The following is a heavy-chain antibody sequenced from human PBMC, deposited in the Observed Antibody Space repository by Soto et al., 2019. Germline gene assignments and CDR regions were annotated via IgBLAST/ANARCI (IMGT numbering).Heavy chain of an antibody. CDR3: TTDSLFTGVLVRFDF. CDR2: IRSKTSGGTT. CDR1: GSTLSNAW. V-gene: IGHV3-15*07. D-gene: IGHD2-8*02. Sequence: EVRLVESGGSLVKPGGSLRLSCAASGSTLSNAWINWVRRAPGKGLEWVGRIRSKTSGGTTDFAAPVKGRFAISRDDSKDMVYLQMNSLRTEDTAVYYCTTDSLFTGVLVRFDFWGHGTLVTVSS. J-gene: IGHJ4*01.